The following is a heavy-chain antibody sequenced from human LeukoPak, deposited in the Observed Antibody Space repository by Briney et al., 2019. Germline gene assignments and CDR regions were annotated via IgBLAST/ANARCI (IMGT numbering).Heavy chain of an antibody. V-gene: IGHV4-39*01. D-gene: IGHD3-3*01. J-gene: IGHJ4*02. CDR2: IYYSGST. CDR1: GGSISSSSYY. Sequence: SETLSLTCTVSGGSISSSSYYWGWIRQPPGKGLEWIGSIYYSGSTYYNPSLKSRVTISVDTSKNQFSLKLSSVTAADTAVYYCARRGLEWLFHWGQGTLVTVSS. CDR3: ARRGLEWLFH.